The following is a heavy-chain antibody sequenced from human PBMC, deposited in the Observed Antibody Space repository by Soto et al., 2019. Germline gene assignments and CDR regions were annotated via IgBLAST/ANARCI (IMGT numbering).Heavy chain of an antibody. CDR2: ISFSDGGT. V-gene: IGHV3-23*01. J-gene: IGHJ2*01. CDR1: GFTFSSYA. CDR3: VKDDRILGRRYFDL. D-gene: IGHD2-15*01. Sequence: GSLRLSCAASGFTFSSYAMTWVRQAPGKGLEWVSSISFSDGGTYYADSVKGRLTISRDNSKNTLFLQMNSLRVEDTAVYYCVKDDRILGRRYFDLWGRGTLVTVSS.